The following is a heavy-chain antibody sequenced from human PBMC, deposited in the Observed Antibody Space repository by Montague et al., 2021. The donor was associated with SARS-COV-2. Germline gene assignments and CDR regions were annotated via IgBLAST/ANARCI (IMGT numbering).Heavy chain of an antibody. CDR1: GGSVSSGGYY. Sequence: SETLSLTCTVSGGSVSSGGYYWGWIRQPPGRGLEWVGSISYSGRTYFSPSLKSRLTISVDSSESQFSLRLSSVTAADTAVYYCASSYYYGSGTYVYNYYMDVWGKGTTVTVPS. D-gene: IGHD3-10*01. CDR2: ISYSGRT. J-gene: IGHJ6*03. V-gene: IGHV4-39*01. CDR3: ASSYYYGSGTYVYNYYMDV.